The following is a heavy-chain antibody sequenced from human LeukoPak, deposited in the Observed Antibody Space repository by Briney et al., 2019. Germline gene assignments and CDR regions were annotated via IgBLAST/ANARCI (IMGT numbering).Heavy chain of an antibody. CDR3: ARRITGPPHFDF. CDR1: GYSFPVSW. J-gene: IGHJ4*02. D-gene: IGHD3-3*01. Sequence: GESLKISCEASGYSFPVSWIGWVRQMPGKGLEWIGIIYPADADTRYSPSFRGHVTMSADKSINTAYLRWSSLKASDTAMYYCARRITGPPHFDFWGQGPLVTVSS. V-gene: IGHV5-51*01. CDR2: IYPADADT.